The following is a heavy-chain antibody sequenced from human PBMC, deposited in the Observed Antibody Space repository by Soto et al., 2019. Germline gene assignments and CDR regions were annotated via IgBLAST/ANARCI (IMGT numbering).Heavy chain of an antibody. D-gene: IGHD3-10*01. Sequence: EVQLVESGGGLVKPGGSLRLSCAASGFTFSSYSMNWVRQAPGKGLEWVSSISSSSCYIYYADSVKGPFTISRDNDKNALYLQMNSLIAEDTAGYNCARDVLLCFWEFNYFDYWGRGTLVSVSS. CDR3: ARDVLLCFWEFNYFDY. CDR2: ISSSSCYI. V-gene: IGHV3-21*01. CDR1: GFTFSSYS. J-gene: IGHJ4*02.